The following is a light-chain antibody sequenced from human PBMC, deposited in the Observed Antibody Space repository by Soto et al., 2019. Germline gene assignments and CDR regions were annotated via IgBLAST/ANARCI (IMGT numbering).Light chain of an antibody. CDR1: LGVGTY. V-gene: IGKV1-9*01. J-gene: IGKJ2*01. CDR2: AAS. Sequence: DIQVTQSPSFLSASVGDRVTITCGAGLGVGTYFAWYQQKPGKAPQLLIYAASTLQSGVPGRFSGSGSETEFTLTISNLQPEDLATYYCQQLHSYPYTFGQGTKLEIK. CDR3: QQLHSYPYT.